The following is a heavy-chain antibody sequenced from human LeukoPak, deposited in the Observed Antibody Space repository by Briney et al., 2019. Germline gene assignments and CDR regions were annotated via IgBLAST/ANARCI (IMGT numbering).Heavy chain of an antibody. CDR2: IYTSGST. CDR1: GGSISSYS. D-gene: IGHD1-26*01. J-gene: IGHJ3*02. CDR3: ARHLRSRPDAFDI. V-gene: IGHV4-4*09. Sequence: SETLSLTCTVSGGSISSYSWSRIRQPPGKGLEWIGYIYTSGSTNYNPSLKSRVTISVDTSKNQFSLKLSSVTAADTAVYYCARHLRSRPDAFDIWGQGTMVTVSS.